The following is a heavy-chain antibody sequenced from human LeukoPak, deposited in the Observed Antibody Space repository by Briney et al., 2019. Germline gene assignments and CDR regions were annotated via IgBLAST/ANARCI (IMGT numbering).Heavy chain of an antibody. CDR2: IYYSGST. V-gene: IGHV4-59*11. D-gene: IGHD2-2*01. J-gene: IGHJ6*03. CDR1: GGSISSHY. Sequence: SETLSLTCTVSGGSISSHYWSWIRQPPGKGLEWIGYIYYSGSTNYNPSLKSRVTISVDTSKNQFSLKLSSVTAADTAVYYCAREYRGYCSSTSCPLGVYYYYMDVWGKGTTVTVSS. CDR3: AREYRGYCSSTSCPLGVYYYYMDV.